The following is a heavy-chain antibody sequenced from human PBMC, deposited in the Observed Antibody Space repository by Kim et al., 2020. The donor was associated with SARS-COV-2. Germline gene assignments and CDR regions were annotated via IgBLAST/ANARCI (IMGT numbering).Heavy chain of an antibody. CDR1: GFTFSSYW. CDR2: INSDGSST. Sequence: GGSLRLSCAASGFTFSSYWMHWVRQAPGKGLVWVSRINSDGSSTSYADSVKGRFTISRDNAKNTLYLQMNSLRAEDTAVYYCAQRGSYYGGFDYWGQGTLVTVSS. D-gene: IGHD3-10*01. J-gene: IGHJ4*02. V-gene: IGHV3-74*01. CDR3: AQRGSYYGGFDY.